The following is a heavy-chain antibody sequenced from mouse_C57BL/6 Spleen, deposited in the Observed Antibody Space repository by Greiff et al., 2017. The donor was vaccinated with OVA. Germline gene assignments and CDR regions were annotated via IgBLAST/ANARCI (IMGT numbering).Heavy chain of an antibody. V-gene: IGHV1-61*01. CDR1: GYTFTSYW. D-gene: IGHD2-3*01. CDR2: IYPSDSET. Sequence: VQLQQPGAELVRPGSSVKLSCKASGYTFTSYWMDWVKQRPGQGLEWIGNIYPSDSETHYNQKFKDKATLTVDKSSSTAYMQLSSLTSEDSAVYYCAREGGGYSDYWGQGTTLTVSS. J-gene: IGHJ2*01. CDR3: AREGGGYSDY.